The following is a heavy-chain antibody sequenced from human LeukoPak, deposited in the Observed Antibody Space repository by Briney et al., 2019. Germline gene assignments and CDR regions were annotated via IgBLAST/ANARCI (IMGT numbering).Heavy chain of an antibody. CDR3: ARRDDSSGYHKIFDY. Sequence: PSQTLSLTCTVSGDSISSGPYYWGWIRQPPWKGLESFGNIYDSDNTYYHPSPKSRVNIYIDTSNNRFYVKLSSLTAADTAVYYCARRDDSSGYHKIFDYWGQGTLVTVSS. J-gene: IGHJ4*02. V-gene: IGHV4-39*01. CDR2: IYDSDNT. D-gene: IGHD3-22*01. CDR1: GDSISSGPYY.